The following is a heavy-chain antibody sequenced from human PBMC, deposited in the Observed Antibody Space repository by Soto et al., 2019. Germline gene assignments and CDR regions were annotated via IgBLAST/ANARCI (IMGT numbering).Heavy chain of an antibody. CDR3: ARGSAGSESVVVVPAIDFYSFDT. J-gene: IGHJ4*02. CDR2: IWYDGDKK. Sequence: QVQLVESGGGVVQPGRSLRLSCAASGFTLSSYGMHWVRQAPGKGLEWVAVIWYDGDKKYYADSVKVRFTISRDESKNTVYQHMSSLRGEDTGVYYCARGSAGSESVVVVPAIDFYSFDTWGQGTLVSVSS. CDR1: GFTLSSYG. D-gene: IGHD2-15*01. V-gene: IGHV3-33*01.